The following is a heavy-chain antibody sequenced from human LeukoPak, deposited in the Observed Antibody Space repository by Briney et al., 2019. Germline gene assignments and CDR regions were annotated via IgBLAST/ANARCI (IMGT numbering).Heavy chain of an antibody. D-gene: IGHD3-22*01. CDR1: GYTFTSYY. CDR2: INPSGGGT. J-gene: IGHJ4*02. Sequence: ASVKVSCKASGYTFTSYYMHWVRQAPGQGLEWMGIINPSGGGTSYAQKFQGRVTMTRDMSTSTVYMELSSLRSEDTAVYYCASCGSGYYYYYFDYWGQGTLVTVSS. CDR3: ASCGSGYYYYYFDY. V-gene: IGHV1-46*01.